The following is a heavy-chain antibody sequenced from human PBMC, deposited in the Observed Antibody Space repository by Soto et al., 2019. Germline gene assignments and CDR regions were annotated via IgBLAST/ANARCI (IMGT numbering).Heavy chain of an antibody. CDR2: INSDGSST. Sequence: GGSLRLSCAASGFTFSSYWIHWVRQAPGKGLVWVSRINSDGSSTTYADSVKGRFTISRDNAKNTLYLQMNSLRAEDTAVYYCARVLTYRGSYNQDYWGQGTLVTVSS. V-gene: IGHV3-74*01. D-gene: IGHD3-9*01. CDR3: ARVLTYRGSYNQDY. J-gene: IGHJ4*02. CDR1: GFTFSSYW.